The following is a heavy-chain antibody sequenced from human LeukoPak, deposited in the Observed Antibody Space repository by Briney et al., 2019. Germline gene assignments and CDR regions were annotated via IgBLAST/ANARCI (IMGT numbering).Heavy chain of an antibody. V-gene: IGHV4-38-2*02. CDR3: ARYHGAYCSGGICRYFDY. CDR1: GYSISSGHY. Sequence: SETLSLTCTVSGYSISSGHYWGWIRQPPGKGLEWIGSIYHSGSTYYNPSLKSRVTISVDTSKNQFSLKLSSVTAADTAVYYCARYHGAYCSGGICRYFDYWGQGTLVTVSS. J-gene: IGHJ4*02. D-gene: IGHD2-15*01. CDR2: IYHSGST.